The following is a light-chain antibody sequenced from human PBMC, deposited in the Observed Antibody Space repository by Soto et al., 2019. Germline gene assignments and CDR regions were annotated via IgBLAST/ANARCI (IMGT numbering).Light chain of an antibody. CDR1: SSDVGGSKY. V-gene: IGLV2-14*01. CDR2: EVN. Sequence: QSALTQPASVSGSPGQSITISCTGTSSDVGGSKYVSWYQHHPGKAPKLMIYEVNNRPSGVSDRFSGSKTGNTASLIISGLQAEDEADYYCSSYTTSYTSDSSLVFGGGTQLIVL. CDR3: SSYTTSYTSDSSLV. J-gene: IGLJ7*01.